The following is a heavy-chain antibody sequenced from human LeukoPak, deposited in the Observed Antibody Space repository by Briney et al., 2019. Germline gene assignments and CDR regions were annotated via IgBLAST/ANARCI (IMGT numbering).Heavy chain of an antibody. Sequence: GGSLRLSCAASGITFSSYWMHWVRQAPGKGLVWVSRINSDESSTNYADSVKGRFTISRDNAKNTLYLEMKSLRAEDTAVYYCARGGRELSPLDYWGQGTLVTVSS. J-gene: IGHJ4*02. CDR1: GITFSSYW. V-gene: IGHV3-74*01. D-gene: IGHD3-16*02. CDR3: ARGGRELSPLDY. CDR2: INSDESST.